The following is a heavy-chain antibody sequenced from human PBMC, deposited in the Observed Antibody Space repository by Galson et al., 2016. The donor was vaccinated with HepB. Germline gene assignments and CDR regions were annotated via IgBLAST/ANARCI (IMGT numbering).Heavy chain of an antibody. CDR3: ARDDFGDSIDY. CDR2: IWYDGSNK. J-gene: IGHJ4*02. Sequence: SLRLSCAASGFTFSSYGMHWVRQAPGKGLEWVAVIWYDGSNKYYADSVKGRFTISRDNSKNTLYVQMNSLRAEDTAVYYCARDDFGDSIDYWGQGTLVTVPS. V-gene: IGHV3-33*01. D-gene: IGHD4-17*01. CDR1: GFTFSSYG.